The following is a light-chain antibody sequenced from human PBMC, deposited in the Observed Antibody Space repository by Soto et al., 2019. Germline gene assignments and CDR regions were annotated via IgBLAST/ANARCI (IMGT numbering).Light chain of an antibody. V-gene: IGKV4-1*01. CDR2: WAS. Sequence: DIVMTQSPDSLAVSLGERATINCKSSQSVLYSSNNKNYLAWYQQKPGQPPKLLIYWASTRESGVPDRFSGSGSGTDFTLTISSLQAEDVAVHYCQQYYSTLSLTFGGGTKVDIK. CDR3: QQYYSTLSLT. CDR1: QSVLYSSNNKNY. J-gene: IGKJ4*01.